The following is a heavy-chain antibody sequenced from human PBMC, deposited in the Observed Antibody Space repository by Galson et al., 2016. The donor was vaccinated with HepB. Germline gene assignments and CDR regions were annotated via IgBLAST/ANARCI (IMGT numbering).Heavy chain of an antibody. Sequence: SLRLSCAASGFTFSNYGMHWVRQAPGKGLEWVAVISYDGRDKYYADSVKGRFTMSRDNSKNTLFLQVNSLRAEDTALYLCARDRIAAVNVHYNGMDVWGQGTKVTVSS. V-gene: IGHV3-30*03. CDR2: ISYDGRDK. CDR1: GFTFSNYG. J-gene: IGHJ6*02. D-gene: IGHD6-6*01. CDR3: ARDRIAAVNVHYNGMDV.